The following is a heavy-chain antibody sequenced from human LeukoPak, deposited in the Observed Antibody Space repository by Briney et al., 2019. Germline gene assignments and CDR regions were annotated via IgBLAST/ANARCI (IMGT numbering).Heavy chain of an antibody. CDR3: AREATGTGVDDY. CDR2: IWFDGSNS. Sequence: PGGSLRLSCAASGFRFSNYGMQWVRQAPGEGLEWVAIIWFDGSNSYHADSVEGRFTISRDNSKNTLYLQMNSLRAEDTAVYYCAREATGTGVDDYWGQGTLVTVSS. CDR1: GFRFSNYG. D-gene: IGHD3-3*01. V-gene: IGHV3-33*01. J-gene: IGHJ4*02.